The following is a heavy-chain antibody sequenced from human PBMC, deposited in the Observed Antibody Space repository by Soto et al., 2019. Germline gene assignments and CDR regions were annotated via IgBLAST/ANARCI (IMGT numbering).Heavy chain of an antibody. D-gene: IGHD6-13*01. CDR2: TYSRSEWYN. Sequence: PSQTLSPTCAISGDSVSSNSVAWNCIRQSPSRGLEWLGRTYSRSEWYNEYAQSVKSRLTINPDTTTNQLSLQLNAVTPEDTAVYYCALGSRLEAGPPINWFDPWGQGTLVTVSS. J-gene: IGHJ5*02. CDR1: GDSVSSNSVA. V-gene: IGHV6-1*01. CDR3: ALGSRLEAGPPINWFDP.